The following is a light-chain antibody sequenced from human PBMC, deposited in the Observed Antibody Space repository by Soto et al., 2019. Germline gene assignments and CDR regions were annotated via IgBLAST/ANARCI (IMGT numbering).Light chain of an antibody. CDR2: HAS. Sequence: EIVMTQSPATLSVSPGERATLSCRASQSISSNLAWCQQKPGQAPRLLIYHASSRATGIPARFTGSGSGADFTPTISRLQPEDFALYHCQQYGSSPWTFGQGTKVDI. CDR3: QQYGSSPWT. CDR1: QSISSN. J-gene: IGKJ1*01. V-gene: IGKV3-20*01.